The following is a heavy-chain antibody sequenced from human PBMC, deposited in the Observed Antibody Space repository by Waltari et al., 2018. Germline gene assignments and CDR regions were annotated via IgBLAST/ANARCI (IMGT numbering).Heavy chain of an antibody. Sequence: DVQLVESGGGPVKPGESLRLSCVASGFTFSSYSMNWVRQAPGKGVGVVSSISSGSTYIYYADSVKGRFTISRDDAKNSLFLQMNSLRDEDTAVYYCGRDWSGWDTWGQGTLVTVSS. CDR3: GRDWSGWDT. CDR2: ISSGSTYI. CDR1: GFTFSSYS. D-gene: IGHD3-3*01. J-gene: IGHJ5*02. V-gene: IGHV3-21*01.